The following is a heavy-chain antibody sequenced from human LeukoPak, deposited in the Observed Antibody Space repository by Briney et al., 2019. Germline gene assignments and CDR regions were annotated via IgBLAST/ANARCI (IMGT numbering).Heavy chain of an antibody. V-gene: IGHV1-2*04. J-gene: IGHJ3*02. CDR3: ARAFAAAGFDAFDI. CDR1: GYTFTGYY. D-gene: IGHD6-13*01. Sequence: GASVKVSCKASGYTFTGYYMHWVRQAPGQGLEWMGWINPNSGGTNYAQKFQGWVTMTRDTSISTAYMELSRLRSDDTAVYYCARAFAAAGFDAFDIWGQGTMVTVSS. CDR2: INPNSGGT.